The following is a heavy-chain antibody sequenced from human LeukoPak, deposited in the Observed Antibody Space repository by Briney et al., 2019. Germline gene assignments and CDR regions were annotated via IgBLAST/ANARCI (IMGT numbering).Heavy chain of an antibody. D-gene: IGHD3-22*01. CDR2: ISDSGGGT. CDR3: ARTYYYDSGGPD. Sequence: GGSLRLSCAASGFTFSNYVMTWVRQAPGKGLEWVSAISDSGGGTIYADSVKGRFTISRDNSQNTLYLQMNSLRVEDTAVYYCARTYYYDSGGPDWGQGTLVTVSS. CDR1: GFTFSNYV. J-gene: IGHJ4*02. V-gene: IGHV3-23*01.